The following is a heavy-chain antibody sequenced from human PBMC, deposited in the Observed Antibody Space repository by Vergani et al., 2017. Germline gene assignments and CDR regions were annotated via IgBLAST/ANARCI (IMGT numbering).Heavy chain of an antibody. V-gene: IGHV4-39*07. J-gene: IGHJ3*02. CDR1: GGSISSSSYY. D-gene: IGHD2/OR15-2a*01. CDR2: IYYSGST. Sequence: QLQLQESGPGLVKPSETLSLTCTVSGGSISSSSYYWGWIRQPPGKGLEWIGSIYYSGSTNYNPSLKSRVTISVDTSKNQFSLKLSSVTAADTAVYYCAILAVTYDDAFDIWGQGTMVTVSS. CDR3: AILAVTYDDAFDI.